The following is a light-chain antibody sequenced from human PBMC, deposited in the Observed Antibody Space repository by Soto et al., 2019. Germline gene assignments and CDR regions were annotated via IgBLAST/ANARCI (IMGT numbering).Light chain of an antibody. V-gene: IGKV1-39*01. CDR2: GVS. CDR1: QTISTY. J-gene: IGKJ4*01. Sequence: DIQMTQSPPSLSASVGDRVNITCRASQTISTYLHWYQQKPGKVPNLLIYGVSTLQSRTPSRFGGSGSGTDFTLTISNLQPEDSATYYCQQSYSTPRLTFGGGTRVEIK. CDR3: QQSYSTPRLT.